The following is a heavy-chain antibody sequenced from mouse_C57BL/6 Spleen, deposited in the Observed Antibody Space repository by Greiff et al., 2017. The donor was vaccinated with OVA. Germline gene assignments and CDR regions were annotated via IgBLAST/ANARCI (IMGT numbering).Heavy chain of an antibody. J-gene: IGHJ1*03. D-gene: IGHD2-3*01. V-gene: IGHV14-1*01. CDR3: TPMMVTRPDV. Sequence: VQLQQSGAELVRPGASVKLSCTASGFNIKDYYMHWVKQRPEQGLEWIGRIDPEDGDTEYAPKFQGKATMTADTSSNTAYLQLSSLTSEDTSVYYCTPMMVTRPDVWGTGTTVTVSS. CDR1: GFNIKDYY. CDR2: IDPEDGDT.